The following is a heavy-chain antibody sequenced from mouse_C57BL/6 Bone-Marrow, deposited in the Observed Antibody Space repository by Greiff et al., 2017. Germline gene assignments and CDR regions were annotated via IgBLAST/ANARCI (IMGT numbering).Heavy chain of an antibody. CDR2: INPSSGYT. Sequence: VQLQQSGAELARPGASVKMSCKASGYTFTSYTIHWVKQRPGQGLEWIGYINPSSGYTKYNQKFKDKATLTADKSSSTAYMQLSSLTSEDAAAYSCARTRFAYWGQGTVLTVSA. CDR3: ARTRFAY. CDR1: GYTFTSYT. J-gene: IGHJ3*01. V-gene: IGHV1-4*01.